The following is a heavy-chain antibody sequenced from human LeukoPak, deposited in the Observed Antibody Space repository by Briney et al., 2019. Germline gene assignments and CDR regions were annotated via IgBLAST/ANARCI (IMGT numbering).Heavy chain of an antibody. D-gene: IGHD7-27*01. CDR3: ARAEKPNWGNYYYYCMDV. J-gene: IGHJ6*03. Sequence: ASVKVSCKASGYTFTNYYMHWVRQAPGQGLEWMGWISAYSGNTHYAQKFQGRVTMTTDTSTTTAYMELRGLRSDDTAVYYCARAEKPNWGNYYYYCMDVWGKGTTVTVSS. CDR2: ISAYSGNT. CDR1: GYTFTNYY. V-gene: IGHV1-18*04.